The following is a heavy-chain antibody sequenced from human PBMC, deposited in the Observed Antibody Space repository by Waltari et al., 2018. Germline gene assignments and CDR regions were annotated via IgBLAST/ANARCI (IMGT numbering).Heavy chain of an antibody. D-gene: IGHD1-26*01. CDR3: ASCIVGASGCDY. CDR1: GYSISSGYY. Sequence: QVQLQESGPGLVKPSETLSLTCAVSGYSISSGYYWGWIRQPPGKGLEWIGSIYHSGSTYYNPSLKSRVTISVDTSKNQFSLKLSSVTAADTAGYYCASCIVGASGCDYWGQGTLVTVSS. J-gene: IGHJ4*02. CDR2: IYHSGST. V-gene: IGHV4-38-2*01.